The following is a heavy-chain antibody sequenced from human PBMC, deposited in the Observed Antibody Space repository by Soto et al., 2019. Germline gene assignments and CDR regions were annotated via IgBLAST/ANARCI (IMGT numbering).Heavy chain of an antibody. D-gene: IGHD6-6*01. CDR2: IYWDDDK. CDR1: GFSLTSNDVG. CDR3: AHSRYSRSSFDY. J-gene: IGHJ4*02. Sequence: SGPTLVNPTQTLTLACTFSGFSLTSNDVGVGWIRQPPGKALEWLALIYWDDDKRYSPSLKSRLTITKDTSKNQVVLRMTNMDPVDTATYYCAHSRYSRSSFDYWGQGTLVTVSS. V-gene: IGHV2-5*02.